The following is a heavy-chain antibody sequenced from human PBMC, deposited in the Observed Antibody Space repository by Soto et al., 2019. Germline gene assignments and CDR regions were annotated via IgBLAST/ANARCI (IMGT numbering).Heavy chain of an antibody. CDR1: GFTFSSYA. D-gene: IGHD3-22*01. Sequence: GESLKISCAASGFTFSSYAMSWVRQAPGKGLEWVSAISGSGGSTYYADSVKGRFTISRDNSKNTLYLQMNSLRAEDTAVYYCAKEEGYYYYGMDVWGQGTTVTVSS. J-gene: IGHJ6*02. V-gene: IGHV3-23*01. CDR3: AKEEGYYYYGMDV. CDR2: ISGSGGST.